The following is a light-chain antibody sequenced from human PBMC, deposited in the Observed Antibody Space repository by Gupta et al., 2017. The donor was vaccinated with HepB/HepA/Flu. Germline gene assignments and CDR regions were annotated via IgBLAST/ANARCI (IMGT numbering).Light chain of an antibody. CDR1: SRDVGSYNF. J-gene: IGLJ1*01. V-gene: IGLV2-8*01. CDR2: DVN. Sequence: QSALTPPPPASGSPGPSVPISCTGPSRDVGSYNFVSWYQQHPHKAPKLILYDVNKRPSGVPDRCSGSKSGNTASLTVSGLQAEDEADYYCSSYADSNNYVFGTGTWVTVL. CDR3: SSYADSNNYV.